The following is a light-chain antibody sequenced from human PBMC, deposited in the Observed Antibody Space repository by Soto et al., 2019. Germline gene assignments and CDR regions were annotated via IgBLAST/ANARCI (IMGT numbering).Light chain of an antibody. CDR1: QSVSSY. V-gene: IGKV3-11*01. Sequence: EIVLTQSPATLSLSPGERATLSCRASQSVSSYLAWYQQKPGQAPRLLIYDASNRATGIPARFSGSGSGTDFTLTISSLDPEDFAVYYCQQRSNGRTFDQGTKVEIK. CDR3: QQRSNGRT. J-gene: IGKJ1*01. CDR2: DAS.